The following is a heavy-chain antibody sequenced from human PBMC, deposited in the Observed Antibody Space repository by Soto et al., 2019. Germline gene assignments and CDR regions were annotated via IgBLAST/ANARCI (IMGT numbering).Heavy chain of an antibody. V-gene: IGHV4-59*01. D-gene: IGHD3-10*01. CDR1: GGSISSYY. CDR3: ARDYYGSGSYIPGFDP. Sequence: PSLTCTVSGGSISSYYWSWIRQPPGQGLEWIGYIFYSGSTNYSPSLKSRVTISVDTSKNQFSLDLRSVTAADTAVYYCARDYYGSGSYIPGFDPWGQGTLVTVSS. CDR2: IFYSGST. J-gene: IGHJ5*02.